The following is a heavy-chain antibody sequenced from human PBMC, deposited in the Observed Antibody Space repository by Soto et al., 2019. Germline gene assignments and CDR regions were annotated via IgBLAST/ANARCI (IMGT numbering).Heavy chain of an antibody. CDR3: ARREIQGPIDY. CDR1: GYSISSSNW. J-gene: IGHJ4*02. D-gene: IGHD1-26*01. Sequence: SETLSLTCAVSGYSISSSNWWGWIRQTPGKGLEWIGYIYYSGTTYYNPSLKSRVTMSVDTSKNQFSLKLTSVTAVDTAVYYCARREIQGPIDYWGQGTLVTVS. CDR2: IYYSGTT. V-gene: IGHV4-28*01.